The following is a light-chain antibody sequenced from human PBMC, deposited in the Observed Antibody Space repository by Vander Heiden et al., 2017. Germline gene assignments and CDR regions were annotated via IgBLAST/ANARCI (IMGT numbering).Light chain of an antibody. Sequence: SVPTQPPSASGSPGQRVTISCSGSSANIGSNTVNWYQQHPGTAPELLIYSNNQRPSGVPDRFSGSKSGTSASLAISGLQSEDEADYYCAAWDDSLNGLWVFGGGTKLTVL. CDR2: SNN. V-gene: IGLV1-44*01. CDR3: AAWDDSLNGLWV. CDR1: SANIGSNT. J-gene: IGLJ3*02.